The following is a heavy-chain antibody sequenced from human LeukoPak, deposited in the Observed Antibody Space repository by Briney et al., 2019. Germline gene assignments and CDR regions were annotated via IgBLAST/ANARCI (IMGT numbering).Heavy chain of an antibody. CDR1: GGSFSGYY. Sequence: ETLSLTCAVYGGSFSGYYWSWIRQPPGKGLEWVSGISGSGDNTYYADSVKGRFTISRDNSKNTLYVQVNSLGTEDTAAYYCAKGSYYDSSGSFYFDYWGQGTLVTVSS. CDR2: ISGSGDNT. CDR3: AKGSYYDSSGSFYFDY. D-gene: IGHD3-22*01. V-gene: IGHV3-23*01. J-gene: IGHJ4*02.